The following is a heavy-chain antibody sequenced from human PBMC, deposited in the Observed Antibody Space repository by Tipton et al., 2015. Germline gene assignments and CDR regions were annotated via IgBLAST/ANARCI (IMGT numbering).Heavy chain of an antibody. J-gene: IGHJ5*02. CDR3: ARDRDSRDYGGNSSDCFGP. D-gene: IGHD4-23*01. CDR2: IIPILGIK. Sequence: QVQLVQSGAEVKKPGSSVKVSCKASGGTFSRSAINWVRQAPGQGLEWMGMIIPILGIKNYAQNFQGRVTITADESTSTAYMELSSLRSEDTAVYYCARDRDSRDYGGNSSDCFGPWGQGTLVTVSS. CDR1: GGTFSRSA. V-gene: IGHV1-69*09.